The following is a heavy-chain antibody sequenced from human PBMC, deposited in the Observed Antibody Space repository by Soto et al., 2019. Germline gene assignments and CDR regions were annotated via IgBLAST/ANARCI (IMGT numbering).Heavy chain of an antibody. V-gene: IGHV1-24*01. CDR1: GYTLTGLS. Sequence: ASVKVSCKVSGYTLTGLSMHWVRQAPGKGLEWMGGFDPEDGETIYAQKFQGRVTMTEDTSTDTAYMELSSLRSEDTAVYYCATTPPLDYGGNNPPLYYYYGMDVWGQGTTVTVSS. D-gene: IGHD4-17*01. CDR2: FDPEDGET. CDR3: ATTPPLDYGGNNPPLYYYYGMDV. J-gene: IGHJ6*02.